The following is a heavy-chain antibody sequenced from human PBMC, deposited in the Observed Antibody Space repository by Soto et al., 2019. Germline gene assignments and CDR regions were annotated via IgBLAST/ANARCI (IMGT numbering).Heavy chain of an antibody. CDR1: GFTFSSYG. V-gene: IGHV3-30*18. CDR3: AKDTRSSSGWYEFDY. Sequence: GGSLRLSCAASGFTFSSYGMHWVRQAPGKGLEWVAVISYDGSNKYYADSVKGRFTISRDNSKTTLYLQMNSLRAEDTAVYYCAKDTRSSSGWYEFDYWGQGTLVTVSS. D-gene: IGHD6-19*01. J-gene: IGHJ4*02. CDR2: ISYDGSNK.